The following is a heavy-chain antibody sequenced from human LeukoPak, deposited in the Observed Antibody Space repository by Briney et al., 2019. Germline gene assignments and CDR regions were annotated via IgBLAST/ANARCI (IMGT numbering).Heavy chain of an antibody. V-gene: IGHV4-59*02. D-gene: IGHD3-10*01. CDR3: ARRPSGNYYLDY. Sequence: SETLSLTCTVSGGSVSDYYWSWIRQSPGKGLEWIGYIYYTGSTSYNPSLRSRVTMSADTSKNQFSLNLSSVTAADTAVYYCARRPSGNYYLDYWGQGTLVTVSS. J-gene: IGHJ4*02. CDR1: GGSVSDYY. CDR2: IYYTGST.